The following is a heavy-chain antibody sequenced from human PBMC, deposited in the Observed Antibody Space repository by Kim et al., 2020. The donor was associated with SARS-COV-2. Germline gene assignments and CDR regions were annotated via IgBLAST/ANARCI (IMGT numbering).Heavy chain of an antibody. V-gene: IGHV4-39*07. CDR1: GGSISSSSYY. Sequence: SETLSLTCTVSGGSISSSSYYWGWIRQPPGKGLEWIGSIYYSGSTYYNPSLKSRVTISVDTSKNQFSLKLSSVTAADTAVYYCARCIGDRYSYGPRQNWFDPWGQGTLVTVSS. CDR2: IYYSGST. J-gene: IGHJ5*02. CDR3: ARCIGDRYSYGPRQNWFDP. D-gene: IGHD5-18*01.